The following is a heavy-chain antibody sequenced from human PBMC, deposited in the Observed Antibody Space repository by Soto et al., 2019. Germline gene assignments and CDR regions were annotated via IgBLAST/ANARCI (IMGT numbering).Heavy chain of an antibody. D-gene: IGHD5-12*01. CDR1: GGTFSSYA. CDR3: AREPRDGYNMYYFDY. J-gene: IGHJ4*02. CDR2: IIPIFGTA. V-gene: IGHV1-69*13. Sequence: SVKVSCKASGGTFSSYAISWVRQAPGQGLEWMGGIIPIFGTANYAQKFQGRVTITADESTSTAYMELSSLRSEDTAVYYCAREPRDGYNMYYFDYWGQGXLVTVYS.